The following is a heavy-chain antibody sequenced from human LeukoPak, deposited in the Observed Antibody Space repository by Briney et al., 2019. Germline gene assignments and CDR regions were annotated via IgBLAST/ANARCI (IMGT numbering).Heavy chain of an antibody. CDR2: ISGSGATT. D-gene: IGHD3-16*01. CDR1: GFTFSNYA. CDR3: AKGLWGAYYYGMDV. V-gene: IGHV3-23*01. Sequence: GGSLRLSCAASGFTFSNYAMIWVRPAPGKGLEWVSVISGSGATTYYADSVKGRFTISRDNSKNTLYLQVDSLRAEDTAVYYCAKGLWGAYYYGMDVWGQGTTVTVSS. J-gene: IGHJ6*02.